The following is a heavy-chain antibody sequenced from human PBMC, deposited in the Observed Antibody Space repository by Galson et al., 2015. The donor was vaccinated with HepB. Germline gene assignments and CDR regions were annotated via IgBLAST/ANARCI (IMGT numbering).Heavy chain of an antibody. CDR3: ARDRSSASADY. CDR1: GFTFSSYA. J-gene: IGHJ4*02. V-gene: IGHV3-23*01. Sequence: SLRLSCAIFGFTFSSYAMSWVRQAPGKGLEWVSTISGSGGKTDYADSVKGRFTISRDNAKNTLYLQMNSLRVEDTAVYYCARDRSSASADYWGQGTLVTVSS. CDR2: ISGSGGKT.